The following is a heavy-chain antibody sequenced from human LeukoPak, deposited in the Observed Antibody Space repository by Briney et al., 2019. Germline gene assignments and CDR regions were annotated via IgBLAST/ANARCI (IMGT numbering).Heavy chain of an antibody. Sequence: PGGALRLSCAASRFIFNTFTMNWVRQAPGKGLEWVSVIYSGGSTYYADSVKGRFTISRDNSKNTLYLQMNSLRAEDTAVYYCARAPDAFGVDYWGQGTLVTVSS. CDR1: RFIFNTFT. CDR2: IYSGGST. J-gene: IGHJ4*02. D-gene: IGHD3-10*01. V-gene: IGHV3-66*01. CDR3: ARAPDAFGVDY.